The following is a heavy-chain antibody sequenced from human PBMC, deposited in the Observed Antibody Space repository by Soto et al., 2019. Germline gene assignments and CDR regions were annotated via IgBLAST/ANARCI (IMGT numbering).Heavy chain of an antibody. Sequence: QVQLVQSGAEVTNPGSSVKVSCKASGGTFSSYAISWVRQAPGQGLEWMGGIIPICGTANYAQKFQGRVTITADESTSTAYRELSSLRSEDTAVYYCARAKYSGYAVGGGIFDYWGQGPLVTVSS. CDR3: ARAKYSGYAVGGGIFDY. CDR2: IIPICGTA. CDR1: GGTFSSYA. V-gene: IGHV1-69*01. D-gene: IGHD5-12*01. J-gene: IGHJ4*02.